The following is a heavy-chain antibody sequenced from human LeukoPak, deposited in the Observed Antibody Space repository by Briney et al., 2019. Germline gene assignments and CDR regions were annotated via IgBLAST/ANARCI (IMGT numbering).Heavy chain of an antibody. V-gene: IGHV4-59*01. D-gene: IGHD1-26*01. CDR1: GGSISSYY. J-gene: IGHJ4*02. CDR2: IYYSGTT. CDR3: ARVSRGSGTYYFDY. Sequence: SETLSLTCTVSGGSISSYYWSWIRLPPGKGLEWLGYIYYSGTTNYNPSLKSRVTISVDTSKSQFSLKLSSVTAADTAVYYCARVSRGSGTYYFDYWGQGTLVTVSS.